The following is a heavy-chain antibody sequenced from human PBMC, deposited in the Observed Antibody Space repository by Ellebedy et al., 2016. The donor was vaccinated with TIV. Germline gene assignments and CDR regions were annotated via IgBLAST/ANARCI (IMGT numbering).Heavy chain of an antibody. CDR2: IIPIYGTT. D-gene: IGHD5-24*01. J-gene: IGHJ6*02. CDR3: ARLGGGGHNLGYYYRALDV. Sequence: ASVKVSXXASGGTFFSYSIAWVRQAPGQGLEWMGGIIPIYGTTNYAQKFRGRVTITADESTTAYMELSSLTSEDTAVYYCARLGGGGHNLGYYYRALDVWGQGTTVIVSS. V-gene: IGHV1-69*13. CDR1: GGTFFSYS.